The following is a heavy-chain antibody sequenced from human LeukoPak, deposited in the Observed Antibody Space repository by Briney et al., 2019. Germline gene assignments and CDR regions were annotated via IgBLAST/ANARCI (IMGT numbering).Heavy chain of an antibody. CDR3: ATNLNYYDSSGYYSWVY. CDR1: GGTFSSYA. CDR2: IIPIFGTA. V-gene: IGHV1-69*05. J-gene: IGHJ4*02. Sequence: SVKVSCKASGGTFSSYAISWVRQAPGQGLEWMGGIIPIFGTANYAQKLQGRVTITTDESTSTAYMELSSLRSEDTAAYYCATNLNYYDSSGYYSWVYWGQGTLVTVSS. D-gene: IGHD3-22*01.